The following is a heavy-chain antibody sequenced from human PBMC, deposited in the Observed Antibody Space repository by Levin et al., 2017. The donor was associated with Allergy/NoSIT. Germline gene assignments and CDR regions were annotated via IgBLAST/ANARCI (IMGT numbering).Heavy chain of an antibody. J-gene: IGHJ2*01. Sequence: PGGSLRLSCAVYGGSFSGYYWSWIRQPPGKGLEWIGEINHSGSTNYNPSLKSRVTISVDTSKNQFSLKLSSVTAADTAVYYCARYGDYGLGWYFDRWGRGTLVTVSS. CDR1: GGSFSGYY. V-gene: IGHV4-34*01. CDR3: ARYGDYGLGWYFDR. D-gene: IGHD4-17*01. CDR2: INHSGST.